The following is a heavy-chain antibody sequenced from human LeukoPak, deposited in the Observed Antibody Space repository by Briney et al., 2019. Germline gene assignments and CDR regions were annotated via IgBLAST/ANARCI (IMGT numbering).Heavy chain of an antibody. D-gene: IGHD3-16*01. CDR1: GGSISNYY. J-gene: IGHJ5*02. CDR3: ARDSVGLNWFDP. V-gene: IGHV4-59*12. CDR2: IYYSGST. Sequence: SETLSLTCTVSGGSISNYYWSWIRQPPGKGLEWIGYIYYSGSTNYNPSLKSRVTISVDTSKNQFSLKLNSVTAADTAVYYCARDSVGLNWFDPWGQGTLVTVSS.